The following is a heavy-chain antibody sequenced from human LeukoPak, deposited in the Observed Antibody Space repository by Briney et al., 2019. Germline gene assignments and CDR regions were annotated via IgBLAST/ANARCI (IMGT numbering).Heavy chain of an antibody. D-gene: IGHD6-19*01. V-gene: IGHV3-21*01. CDR3: AREPSGWYLDY. CDR1: GFTFSDRS. CDR2: ISGSSNYI. Sequence: GGSLRLSCAASGFTFSDRSMNWVRQAPGKGLEWVSYISGSSNYIYYADSVKGRFTISRDNAKNSVYLQMNSLRAEDTAVYYCAREPSGWYLDYWGQGTLVTASS. J-gene: IGHJ4*02.